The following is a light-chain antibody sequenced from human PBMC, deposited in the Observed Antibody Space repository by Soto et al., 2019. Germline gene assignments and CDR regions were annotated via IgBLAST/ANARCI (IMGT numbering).Light chain of an antibody. J-gene: IGKJ3*01. CDR3: QQYDNLLLT. CDR2: DAS. CDR1: QXISNY. V-gene: IGKV1-33*01. Sequence: DIXMTQSPSSLSASVGDRVTITCQASQXISNYLNWYQQKPGKAPKLLIYDASNLETGVPSRFSGSGSGTDFTFTISSLQPEDIATYYCQQYDNLLLTFGPGTKVDIK.